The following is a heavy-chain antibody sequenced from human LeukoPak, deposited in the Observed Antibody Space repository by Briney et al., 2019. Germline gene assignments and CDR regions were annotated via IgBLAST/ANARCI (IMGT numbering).Heavy chain of an antibody. CDR1: GFTFSSYS. Sequence: GGSLRLSCAASGFTFSSYSMNWVRQAPGKGLEWVSSISSSSGYIYYADSVKGRFTISRDNAKNSLYLQMNSLRAEDTAVYYCARDWGSTSSDWYFDLWGRGTLVTVSS. V-gene: IGHV3-21*01. CDR3: ARDWGSTSSDWYFDL. CDR2: ISSSSGYI. D-gene: IGHD2-2*01. J-gene: IGHJ2*01.